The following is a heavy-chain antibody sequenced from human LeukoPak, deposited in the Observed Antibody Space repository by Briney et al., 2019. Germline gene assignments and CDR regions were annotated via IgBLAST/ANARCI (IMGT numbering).Heavy chain of an antibody. CDR3: ARLGYCSGGSCYSLPPDY. Sequence: PSETLSLTCTVSGGSISSSSYYWGWIRQPPGKGLEWIGSIYYSGSTYYNPSLKSRVTVSVDTSKNQFSLKLSSATAADTAVYYCARLGYCSGGSCYSLPPDYWGQGTLVTVSS. V-gene: IGHV4-39*01. D-gene: IGHD2-15*01. J-gene: IGHJ4*02. CDR2: IYYSGST. CDR1: GGSISSSSYY.